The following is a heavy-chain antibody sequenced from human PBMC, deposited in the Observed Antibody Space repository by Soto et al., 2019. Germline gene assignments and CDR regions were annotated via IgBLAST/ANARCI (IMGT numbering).Heavy chain of an antibody. Sequence: SGPTLVKPTQTLTLTCTFSGFSLSTSGVGVGWIRQPPGKALEWLALIYWDDDKRYSPSLKSRLTITKDTSKNQVVLTMTNMDPVDTATYYCAHIFRFLEWLTPPDNYYYYYMDVWGKGTTVTVSS. CDR3: AHIFRFLEWLTPPDNYYYYYMDV. D-gene: IGHD3-3*01. CDR1: GFSLSTSGVG. J-gene: IGHJ6*03. V-gene: IGHV2-5*02. CDR2: IYWDDDK.